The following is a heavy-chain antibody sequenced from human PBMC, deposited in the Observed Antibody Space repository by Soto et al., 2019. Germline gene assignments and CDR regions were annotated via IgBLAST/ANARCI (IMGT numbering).Heavy chain of an antibody. CDR1: GYSFTSYW. D-gene: IGHD3-16*02. CDR2: IYPGDSDT. V-gene: IGHV5-51*01. J-gene: IGHJ3*02. Sequence: GESLKISCKGSGYSFTSYWIGWVRQMPGKGLEWMGIIYPGDSDTRYSPSFQGQVTISADKSISTAYLQWSSLKASDTAMYYCARGVERLHLGELSFGAFDIWGQGTMVTVSS. CDR3: ARGVERLHLGELSFGAFDI.